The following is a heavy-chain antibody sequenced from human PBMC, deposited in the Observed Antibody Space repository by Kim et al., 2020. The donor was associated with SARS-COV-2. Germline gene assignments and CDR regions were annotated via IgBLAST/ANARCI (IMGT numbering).Heavy chain of an antibody. D-gene: IGHD6-19*01. CDR2: INPSGGST. CDR3: ARDLGRGGSGWVRETLVDY. CDR1: GYTFTSYY. V-gene: IGHV1-46*01. Sequence: VSVKVSCKASGYTFTSYYMHWVRQATGQGLEWMGIINPSGGSTSYAQKFQGRVTMTRDTSTSTVYMELSSLRSEDTAVYYCARDLGRGGSGWVRETLVDYWGQGTLVTVSS. J-gene: IGHJ4*02.